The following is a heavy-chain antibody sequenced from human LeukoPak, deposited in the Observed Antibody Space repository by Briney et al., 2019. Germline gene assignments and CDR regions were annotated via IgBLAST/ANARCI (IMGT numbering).Heavy chain of an antibody. CDR3: APTAEAYTSWWKV. D-gene: IGHD3-16*01. CDR2: INPDSGFT. CDR1: GYTFTDDY. V-gene: IGHV1-2*02. Sequence: GASVKVSCKASGYTFTDDYMHWVRQAPGQGLEFMEWINPDSGFTNYAQKFKGRVTMTRDTSISTAYLEVRSLTSDDTAVYYCAPTAEAYTSWWKVWGQGTLVTVSS. J-gene: IGHJ4*02.